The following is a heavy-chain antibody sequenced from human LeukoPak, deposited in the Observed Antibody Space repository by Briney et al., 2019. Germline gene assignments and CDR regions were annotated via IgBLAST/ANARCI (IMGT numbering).Heavy chain of an antibody. D-gene: IGHD1-26*01. CDR2: MYYTGST. CDR1: GFSISHYD. CDR3: VRAVEEPDYYYYGMDV. J-gene: IGHJ6*01. V-gene: IGHV4-59*01. Sequence: KPSETLSLTCSASGFSISHYDRNWIRQPPGRGLEWIGYMYYTGSTNSNPSLKSRVAISLDTSKKQFSLKLRSVHAADTAAYYCVRAVEEPDYYYYGMDVWGPGTPVNVSS.